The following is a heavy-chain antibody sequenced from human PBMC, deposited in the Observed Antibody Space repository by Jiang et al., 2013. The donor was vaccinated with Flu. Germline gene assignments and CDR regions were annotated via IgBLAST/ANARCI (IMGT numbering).Heavy chain of an antibody. CDR3: ATSTMVRGVVITRALDY. D-gene: IGHD3-10*01. Sequence: LLKPSETLSLTCAVSSGYYWSWIRQSPGKGLEWIGEINQIGSTNYNPSLRSRVTISVDTSNKQLSLRLSSVTAADTAVYYCATSTMVRGVVITRALDYWGQGTLVTVSS. CDR1: SGYY. V-gene: IGHV4-34*01. J-gene: IGHJ4*02. CDR2: INQIGST.